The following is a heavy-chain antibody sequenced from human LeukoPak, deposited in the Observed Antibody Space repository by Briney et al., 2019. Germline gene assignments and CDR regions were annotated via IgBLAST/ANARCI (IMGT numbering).Heavy chain of an antibody. CDR3: TSGSYSGFDY. CDR2: IRSEAYGWTT. CDR1: GFTCGDYA. D-gene: IGHD1-26*01. Sequence: GGSLRLSCTAFGFTCGDYAMSWVRQAPGKGLKGVGFIRSEAYGWTTEYDASVKGRLTISRDDSKSIAYLQMNSLKTEDTAVYYCTSGSYSGFDYWGQGTLVTVSS. J-gene: IGHJ4*02. V-gene: IGHV3-49*04.